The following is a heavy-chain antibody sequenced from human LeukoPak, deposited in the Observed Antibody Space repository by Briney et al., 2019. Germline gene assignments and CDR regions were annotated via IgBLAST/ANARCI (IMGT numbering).Heavy chain of an antibody. Sequence: ASVTVSCKVSGYTLTELSMHWVRQAPGKGLEWMGIINPSGGGTSYAQKFQGRVTMTRDTSTSSVYMELSSLRSEDTAVYYCARVEYYDSSGYFDYWGQGTLVTVSS. V-gene: IGHV1-46*01. CDR2: INPSGGGT. CDR3: ARVEYYDSSGYFDY. CDR1: GYTLTELS. D-gene: IGHD3-22*01. J-gene: IGHJ4*02.